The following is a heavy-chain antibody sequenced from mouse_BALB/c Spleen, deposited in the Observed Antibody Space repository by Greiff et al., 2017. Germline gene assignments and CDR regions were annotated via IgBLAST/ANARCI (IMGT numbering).Heavy chain of an antibody. CDR2: ILPGSGST. D-gene: IGHD4-1*01. J-gene: IGHJ2*01. CDR1: GYTFSSYW. Sequence: VQLQQSGAELMKPGASVKISCKATGYTFSSYWIEWVKQRPGHGLEWIGEILPGSGSTNYNEKFKGKATFTADTSSNTAYMQLSSLTSEDSAVYYCARELGQGGYYFDYWGQGTTLTVSS. CDR3: ARELGQGGYYFDY. V-gene: IGHV1-9*01.